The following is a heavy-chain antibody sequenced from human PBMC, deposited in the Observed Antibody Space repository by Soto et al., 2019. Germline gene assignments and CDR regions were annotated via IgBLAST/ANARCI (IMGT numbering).Heavy chain of an antibody. V-gene: IGHV1-3*01. Sequence: ASVKVSCKASGYTFTSYAMHWVRQAPGQRLEWMGWINAGNGNTKYSQKFQGRVTMTRNTSISTAYMELSSLRSEDTAVYYCARGADVLRYFDWLPVGNWFDPWGQGTLVTVSS. CDR2: INAGNGNT. D-gene: IGHD3-9*01. CDR1: GYTFTSYA. J-gene: IGHJ5*02. CDR3: ARGADVLRYFDWLPVGNWFDP.